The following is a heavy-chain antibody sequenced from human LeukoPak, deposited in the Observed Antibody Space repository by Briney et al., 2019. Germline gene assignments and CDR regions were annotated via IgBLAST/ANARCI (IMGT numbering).Heavy chain of an antibody. CDR2: ISSSGSYI. CDR3: AREYYDGGNSGYYYVELYYFDY. D-gene: IGHD3-22*01. CDR1: GFTFSNYN. V-gene: IGHV3-21*01. J-gene: IGHJ4*02. Sequence: GGSLRLSCEASGFTFSNYNMNWVRQAPGKGLEWVSSISSSGSYIDYADSLQGRFTISRDNAKNSLYLQMTSLRAEDTAVYYCAREYYDGGNSGYYYVELYYFDYWGQGTLVTVSS.